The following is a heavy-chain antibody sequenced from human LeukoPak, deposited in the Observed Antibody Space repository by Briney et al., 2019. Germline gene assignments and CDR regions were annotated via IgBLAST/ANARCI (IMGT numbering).Heavy chain of an antibody. CDR1: GGTFISYA. Sequence: SVKVSCKASGGTFISYAISWVRQAPGQGLEWMGRIIPILGIANYAQKFQGRVTITADKSTSTAYMELSSLRSEDTAVYYCARDLGIAAAGTRYYGMDVWGQGTTVTVSS. D-gene: IGHD6-13*01. V-gene: IGHV1-69*04. CDR3: ARDLGIAAAGTRYYGMDV. CDR2: IIPILGIA. J-gene: IGHJ6*02.